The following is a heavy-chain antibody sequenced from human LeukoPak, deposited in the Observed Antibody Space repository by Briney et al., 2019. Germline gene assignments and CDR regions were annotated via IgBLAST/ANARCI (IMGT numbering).Heavy chain of an antibody. CDR3: AKDPSNYDILTGWFDP. V-gene: IGHV3-30*02. Sequence: PGGSLRLSCAASGFTFSSYEMNWVRQAPGKGLEWVTFIRFDGSNKYYADSVKGRFTISRDNSKNTLYLQMNSLRPEDTAVYYCAKDPSNYDILTGWFDPWGQGTLVTVSS. CDR1: GFTFSSYE. CDR2: IRFDGSNK. D-gene: IGHD3-9*01. J-gene: IGHJ5*02.